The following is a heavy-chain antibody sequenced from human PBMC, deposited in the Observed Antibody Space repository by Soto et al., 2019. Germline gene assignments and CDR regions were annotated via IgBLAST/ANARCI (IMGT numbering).Heavy chain of an antibody. CDR1: GGSFSGYY. CDR2: INHSGST. CDR3: ARGAPRGSYGRNDYYYYGMDV. D-gene: IGHD5-18*01. J-gene: IGHJ6*02. Sequence: SETLSLTCAVYGGSFSGYYWSWIRQPPGKGLEWIGEINHSGSTNYNPSLKIRVTISVDTSKNQFSLKLSSVTAADTAVYYCARGAPRGSYGRNDYYYYGMDVGGQGTTVTVSS. V-gene: IGHV4-34*01.